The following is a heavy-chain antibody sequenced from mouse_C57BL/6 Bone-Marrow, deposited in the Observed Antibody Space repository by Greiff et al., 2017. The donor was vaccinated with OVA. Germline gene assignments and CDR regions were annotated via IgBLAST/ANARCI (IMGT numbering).Heavy chain of an antibody. V-gene: IGHV5-17*01. D-gene: IGHD1-3*01. CDR1: GFTFSDYG. CDR3: ARESKGYLDY. Sequence: EVQRVESGGGLVKPGGSLKLSCAASGFTFSDYGMHWVRQAPEKGLEWVAYISSGSSTIYYADTVKGRFTISRDNAKNTLCLQMTSLRAEDTAVYYCARESKGYLDYWGQGTTLTVSS. CDR2: ISSGSSTI. J-gene: IGHJ2*01.